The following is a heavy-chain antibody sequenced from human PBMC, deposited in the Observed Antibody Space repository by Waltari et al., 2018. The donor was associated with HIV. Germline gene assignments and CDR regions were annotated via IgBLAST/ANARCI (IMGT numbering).Heavy chain of an antibody. Sequence: QVLLVQSGAEVTKRGSAVKYSCQASGDIHSDRGPSWVLQVPGQGLEWMGGIIPVCVTANYAEKFQCRATFTPDESTGTGYIELSGLRPEDTAIYYCARVLNPHFYYGNSDYRHYFDYWGQGTLVTVSS. D-gene: IGHD3-10*01. CDR3: ARVLNPHFYYGNSDYRHYFDY. CDR2: IIPVCVTA. CDR1: GDIHSDRG. J-gene: IGHJ4*02. V-gene: IGHV1-69*01.